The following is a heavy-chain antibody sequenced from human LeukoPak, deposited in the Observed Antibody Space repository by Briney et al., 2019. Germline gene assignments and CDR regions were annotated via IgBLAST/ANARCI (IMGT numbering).Heavy chain of an antibody. Sequence: ASVKVSCKAFQYTFTRSGISTVRQAPGKGLEWMSWISPYNGITLSSAKLQGRVTLTRDTTTDAAYMELTSLKPDDTAVYYCARDLSKLVYWGQGTLVSVSS. J-gene: IGHJ4*02. CDR1: QYTFTRSG. CDR3: ARDLSKLVY. CDR2: ISPYNGIT. D-gene: IGHD2-2*01. V-gene: IGHV1-18*01.